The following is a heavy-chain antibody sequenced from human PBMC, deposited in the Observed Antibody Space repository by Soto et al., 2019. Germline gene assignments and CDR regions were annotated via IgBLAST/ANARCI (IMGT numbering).Heavy chain of an antibody. J-gene: IGHJ4*02. CDR2: ISWKSGSI. V-gene: IGHV3-9*01. CDR1: GFTFDDYA. CDR3: AKSVSVAGLTTGNFDY. D-gene: IGHD6-19*01. Sequence: EVQLVESGGGLVQPGRSLRLSCAASGFTFDDYAMHWVRQAPGKGLEWVSGISWKSGSIGYADSVKGRFTISRDNAKNSLYLQMNSLRAEDTALYYCAKSVSVAGLTTGNFDYWGQGTLVTVSS.